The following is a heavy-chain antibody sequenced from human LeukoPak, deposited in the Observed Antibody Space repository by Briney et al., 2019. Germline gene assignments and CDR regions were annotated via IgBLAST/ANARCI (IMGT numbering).Heavy chain of an antibody. CDR1: GFTFSNYP. D-gene: IGHD6-19*01. Sequence: PGGSLRLSCAASGFTFSNYPMGWVRQAPEKGLEWVSIISGNGGGTFYAGSVKGRFTISRDYSKNTLYLQMNSLRAEDTALYYCAKDALEYSSGRFGGDYFDYWGQGTLVTVSS. CDR2: ISGNGGGT. V-gene: IGHV3-23*01. CDR3: AKDALEYSSGRFGGDYFDY. J-gene: IGHJ4*02.